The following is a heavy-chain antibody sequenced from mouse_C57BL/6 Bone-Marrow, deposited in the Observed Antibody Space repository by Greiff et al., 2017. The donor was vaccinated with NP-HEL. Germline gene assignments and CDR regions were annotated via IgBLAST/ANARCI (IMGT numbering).Heavy chain of an antibody. J-gene: IGHJ4*01. Sequence: QVQLQQSGPELVKPGASVKLSCKASGYTFTSYDINWVKQRPGQGLEWIGWIYPRDGSTQYNEKFKGKATLTVDTSSSTAYMELHSLTSEDSSVYFCARSGMVLRRAYYYAMDYWGQGTSVTVSS. CDR1: GYTFTSYD. CDR2: IYPRDGST. D-gene: IGHD1-1*01. CDR3: ARSGMVLRRAYYYAMDY. V-gene: IGHV1-85*01.